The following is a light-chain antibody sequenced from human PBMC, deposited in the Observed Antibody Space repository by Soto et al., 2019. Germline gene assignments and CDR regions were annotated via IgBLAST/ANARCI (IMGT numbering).Light chain of an antibody. CDR1: SSNIGAGYD. J-gene: IGLJ1*01. CDR2: GNT. CDR3: QSYDNSLSGSRV. Sequence: QSVLTQPPSVSGAPGQRVTISCTGSSSNIGAGYDVHWYHQLPGTAPKLLIYGNTIRPSGVPDRFSGSKSGSLASLAITGLQAEDEADYYCQSYDNSLSGSRVFGTGTKVTVL. V-gene: IGLV1-40*01.